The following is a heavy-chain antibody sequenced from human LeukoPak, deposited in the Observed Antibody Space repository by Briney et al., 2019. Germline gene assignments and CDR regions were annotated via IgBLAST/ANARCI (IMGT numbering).Heavy chain of an antibody. CDR2: MNPSGST. CDR3: ARGRQDVTMIVVVMTAVSYYLDV. Sequence: SETLSLTCAVYGGSFSGYYWTWIRQTPEKGLEWIGEMNPSGSTNYNPSLKSRVTISVDASKNQFSLELSSVTAADTAVYYCARGRQDVTMIVVVMTAVSYYLDVWGKGTTVTVS. CDR1: GGSFSGYY. D-gene: IGHD3-22*01. J-gene: IGHJ6*03. V-gene: IGHV4-34*01.